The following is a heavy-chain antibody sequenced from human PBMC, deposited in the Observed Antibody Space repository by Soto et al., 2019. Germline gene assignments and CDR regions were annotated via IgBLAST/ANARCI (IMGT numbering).Heavy chain of an antibody. Sequence: GASVKVSCKASGYTFTSYYMHWVRQAPGQGLEWMGIINPSGGSTSYAQKFQGRVTMTRDTSTSTVYMELSSLRSEDTAVYYCARGLRGRYFDWLLGLDAFDIWGQGTMVTV. V-gene: IGHV1-46*01. CDR3: ARGLRGRYFDWLLGLDAFDI. CDR2: INPSGGST. D-gene: IGHD3-9*01. J-gene: IGHJ3*02. CDR1: GYTFTSYY.